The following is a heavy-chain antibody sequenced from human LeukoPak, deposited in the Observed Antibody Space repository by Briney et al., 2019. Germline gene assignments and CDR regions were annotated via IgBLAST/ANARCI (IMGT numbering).Heavy chain of an antibody. D-gene: IGHD3-10*01. Sequence: GASVKVSCKVSGYTLTELSMHWVRQAPGKGPEWMGGFDPEDGETIYAQKFQGRVTMTEDTSTDTAYMELSSLRSEDTAVYYCATAHGSGRAGNYFDYWGQGTLVTVSS. V-gene: IGHV1-24*01. CDR2: FDPEDGET. CDR3: ATAHGSGRAGNYFDY. J-gene: IGHJ4*02. CDR1: GYTLTELS.